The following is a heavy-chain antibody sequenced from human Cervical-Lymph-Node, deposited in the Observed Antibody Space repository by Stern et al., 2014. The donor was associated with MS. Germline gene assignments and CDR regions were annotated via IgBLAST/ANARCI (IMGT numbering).Heavy chain of an antibody. J-gene: IGHJ4*02. V-gene: IGHV4-39*01. CDR3: ARHDGWLPHY. CDR1: GGSISRSTYY. D-gene: IGHD5-12*01. Sequence: VQLVESGPGLVKPSETLSLTCSVSGGSISRSTYYWGWIRQPPGKGLEWIGSIYYSGTTYYNPSLKSRVTIATPTNQFSLRLTSGTAADTAVYYCARHDGWLPHYWSQGTLVTVSS. CDR2: IYYSGTT.